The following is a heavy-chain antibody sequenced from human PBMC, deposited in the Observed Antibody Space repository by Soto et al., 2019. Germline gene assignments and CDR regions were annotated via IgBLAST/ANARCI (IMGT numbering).Heavy chain of an antibody. CDR3: ARQLAMAGPARGAESI. J-gene: IGHJ3*02. Sequence: GESLKISCKASGYNFISYWIYWVRQMPGKGLEWMGRIDPSDSYTNYNPSFGGHVTMSADKSISTAYLQLSSLKASDTAMYYCARQLAMAGPARGAESIWGQGTKVTVSS. D-gene: IGHD6-19*01. CDR2: IDPSDSYT. CDR1: GYNFISYW. V-gene: IGHV5-10-1*01.